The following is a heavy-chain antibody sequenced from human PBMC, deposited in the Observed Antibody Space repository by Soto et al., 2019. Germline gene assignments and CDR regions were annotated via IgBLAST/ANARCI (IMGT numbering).Heavy chain of an antibody. Sequence: ASVKVSCKASGYTLTSYDINWVRQATGQGLEWMGWMNPNSGNTGYAQKFQGRVTMTRNTSISTAYMELSSLRSEDTAVYYCARGQVGSYDFYYYYMDVWGKGTTVTVSS. V-gene: IGHV1-8*01. CDR1: GYTLTSYD. CDR3: ARGQVGSYDFYYYYMDV. J-gene: IGHJ6*03. D-gene: IGHD1-26*01. CDR2: MNPNSGNT.